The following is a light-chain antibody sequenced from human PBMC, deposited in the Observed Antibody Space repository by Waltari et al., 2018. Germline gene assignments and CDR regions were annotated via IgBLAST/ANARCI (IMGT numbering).Light chain of an antibody. CDR3: SSYIRISASWV. V-gene: IGLV2-14*03. J-gene: IGLJ3*02. Sequence: QSALTQPVSVSGSPGQSITISCTGTSSDVGGFNYVSWYQHHPGKAPKLMIYDVTKRPSGVSNCFPGSGSGNTASLTISGLQSEDEAYYYCSSYIRISASWVFGGGTKLTVL. CDR2: DVT. CDR1: SSDVGGFNY.